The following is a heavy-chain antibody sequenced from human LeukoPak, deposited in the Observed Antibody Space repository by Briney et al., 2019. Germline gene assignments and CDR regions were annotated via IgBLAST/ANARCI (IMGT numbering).Heavy chain of an antibody. V-gene: IGHV4-39*01. D-gene: IGHD2-2*01. CDR3: ASLRQYQLPYYYYYYYMDV. J-gene: IGHJ6*03. CDR2: IYYSGST. Sequence: SETLSLTCTVSGGSISSSSYYWGWIRQPPGKGLEWIGSIYYSGSTYYNPSLKSRVTISVDTPKNQFSLKLSSVTAADTAVYYCASLRQYQLPYYYYYYYMDVWGKGTTVTVSS. CDR1: GGSISSSSYY.